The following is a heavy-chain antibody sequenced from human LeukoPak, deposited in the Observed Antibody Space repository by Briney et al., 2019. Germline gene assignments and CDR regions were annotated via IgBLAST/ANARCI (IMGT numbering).Heavy chain of an antibody. CDR2: IYHSGST. V-gene: IGHV4-4*02. CDR3: ARDGASVATGSAFDI. J-gene: IGHJ3*02. D-gene: IGHD5-12*01. Sequence: PGGSLRLSCAASGFTFSSYSMNWVRQAPGKGLEWIGEIYHSGSTNYNPSLKSRVTISVDKSKNQFSLKLSSVTAADTAVYYCARDGASVATGSAFDIWGQGTMVTVSS. CDR1: GFTFSSYSM.